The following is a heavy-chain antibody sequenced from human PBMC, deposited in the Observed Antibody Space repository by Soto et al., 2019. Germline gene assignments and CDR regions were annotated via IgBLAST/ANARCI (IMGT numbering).Heavy chain of an antibody. J-gene: IGHJ3*02. CDR1: GFTFSSYW. V-gene: IGHV3-74*01. CDR2: INSDGSST. D-gene: IGHD6-13*01. CDR3: ARVSSSSWANDAFDI. Sequence: GGSLRLSCAASGFTFSSYWMHWVRQAPGKGLVWVSRINSDGSSTSYADSVKGRFTVSRDNAKNTLYLQMNSLRAEDTAVYYCARVSSSSWANDAFDIWGQGTMVTVSS.